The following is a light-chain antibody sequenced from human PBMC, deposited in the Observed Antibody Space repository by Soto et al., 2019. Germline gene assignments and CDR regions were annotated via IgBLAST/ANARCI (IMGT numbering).Light chain of an antibody. CDR1: SSNVGAYNY. CDR3: SSWTGNNFVV. Sequence: QYALTQPPSASGSPGQSVTISCTGTSSNVGAYNYVSWYQQHPGKAPKLMIYEVTKRPSGVPDRVSGSKSGSTASLTVSGLQAEDEADYYCSSWTGNNFVVFGGGTKLTVL. J-gene: IGLJ2*01. CDR2: EVT. V-gene: IGLV2-8*01.